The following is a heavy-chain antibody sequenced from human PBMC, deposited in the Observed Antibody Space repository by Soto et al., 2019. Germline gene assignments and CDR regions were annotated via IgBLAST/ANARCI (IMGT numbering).Heavy chain of an antibody. CDR2: IYYSGST. CDR3: ARGVATITGYYYGMDV. Sequence: SETLSLTCTVSGGSISRGGYYWSWIRQHPGKGLEWIGYIYYSGSTYYNPSLKSRVTISVDTSKNQFSLKLSSVTAADTAVYYCARGVATITGYYYGMDVWGQGTTVTVSS. J-gene: IGHJ6*02. CDR1: GGSISRGGYY. D-gene: IGHD5-12*01. V-gene: IGHV4-31*03.